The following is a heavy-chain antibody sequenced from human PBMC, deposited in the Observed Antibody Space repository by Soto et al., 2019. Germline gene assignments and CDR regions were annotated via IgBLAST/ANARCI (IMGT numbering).Heavy chain of an antibody. CDR3: ASAGRYCSGGSCYKIYYYGMDV. V-gene: IGHV4-34*01. J-gene: IGHJ6*02. Sequence: SETLSLTCAVYGGSFSGYYWSWIRQPPGKGLEWIGEINHSGSTNYNPSLKSRVTISVDTSKNQFSLKLSSVTAADTAVYYCASAGRYCSGGSCYKIYYYGMDVWGQGTTVTVSS. CDR1: GGSFSGYY. CDR2: INHSGST. D-gene: IGHD2-15*01.